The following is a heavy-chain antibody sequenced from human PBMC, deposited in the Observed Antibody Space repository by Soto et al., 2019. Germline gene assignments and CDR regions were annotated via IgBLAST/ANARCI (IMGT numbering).Heavy chain of an antibody. D-gene: IGHD5-18*01. CDR2: IYPGDSDT. J-gene: IGHJ6*02. CDR3: ARRRYSYGDPKHYGMDV. CDR1: GYSFTSYW. V-gene: IGHV5-51*01. Sequence: GQSLKISYTGSGYSFTSYWIGWVLQMPGKGLEWMGIIYPGDSDTRYSPSFQGQVTISADKSISTAYLQWSSLKASDTAMYYCARRRYSYGDPKHYGMDVWGQGTTVTVS.